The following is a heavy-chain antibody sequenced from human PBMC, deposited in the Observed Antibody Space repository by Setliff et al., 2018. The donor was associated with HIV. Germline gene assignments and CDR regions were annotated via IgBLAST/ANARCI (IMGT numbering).Heavy chain of an antibody. CDR2: IYYTGST. CDR3: ARRSLNSTPDAFGI. V-gene: IGHV4-39*01. J-gene: IGHJ3*02. D-gene: IGHD1-26*01. Sequence: SETLSLTCSVSGDSLSSGDSYWAWIRQPPGKGLEWIGSIYYTGSTFSNPSLKSRVTISGDTTRSQFSLKLDSVTAADTALYYCARRSLNSTPDAFGIWGQGTRVT. CDR1: GDSLSSGDSY.